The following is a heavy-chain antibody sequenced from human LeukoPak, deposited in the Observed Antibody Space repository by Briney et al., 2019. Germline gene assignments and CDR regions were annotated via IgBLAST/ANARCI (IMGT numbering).Heavy chain of an antibody. D-gene: IGHD5-12*01. CDR1: GYTFTSYG. CDR3: ARDLGQWLLQGIFFDY. J-gene: IGHJ4*02. V-gene: IGHV1-18*01. Sequence: ASVKVSCKASGYTFTSYGISWVRQAPGQGLEWMGWISAYNGNTNYAQKLQGRVTMTTDTSTSTAYMELRSLRSDDTAVYYCARDLGQWLLQGIFFDYWGQGTLVTVSS. CDR2: ISAYNGNT.